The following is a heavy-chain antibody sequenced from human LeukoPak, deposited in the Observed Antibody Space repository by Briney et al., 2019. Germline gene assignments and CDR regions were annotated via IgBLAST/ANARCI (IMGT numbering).Heavy chain of an antibody. D-gene: IGHD2-15*01. CDR2: ISYDGSDR. CDR3: AKDAQLVFDY. CDR1: GFTFSSDA. V-gene: IGHV3-30*18. Sequence: TGGSLRLSCAASGFTFSSDAMHWVRQAPGKGLEWVALISYDGSDRYYADSVKGRFTISRDNSENTLYLQMNSLRAEDTAVYYCAKDAQLVFDYWGQGTLVTVSS. J-gene: IGHJ4*02.